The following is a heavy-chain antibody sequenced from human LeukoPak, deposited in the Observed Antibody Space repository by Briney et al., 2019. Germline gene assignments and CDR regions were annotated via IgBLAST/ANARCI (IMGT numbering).Heavy chain of an antibody. J-gene: IGHJ4*02. V-gene: IGHV3-11*04. Sequence: GGSLRPSCAASGFAFSDYYMTWIRQAPGKGLEWVSYIDSRGRTINYADSVKGRFTISRDNAKNSLYLQMNSLRPEDTAVYYCARDEGYCSSTNCYGSFDYWGQGTLVTVSS. CDR3: ARDEGYCSSTNCYGSFDY. D-gene: IGHD2-2*01. CDR1: GFAFSDYY. CDR2: IDSRGRTI.